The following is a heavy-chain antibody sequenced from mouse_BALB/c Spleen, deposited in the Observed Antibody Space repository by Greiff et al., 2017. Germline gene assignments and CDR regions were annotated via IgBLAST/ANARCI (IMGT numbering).Heavy chain of an antibody. Sequence: EVKLVESGGGLVQPGGSLKLSCAASGFDFSRYWMSWVRQAPGKGLEWIGEINPDSSTINYTPSLKDKFIISRDNAKNTLYLQMSKVRSEDTALYYCARAEFITTVPFAYWGQGTLVTVSA. V-gene: IGHV4-1*02. J-gene: IGHJ3*01. CDR2: INPDSSTI. CDR3: ARAEFITTVPFAY. CDR1: GFDFSRYW. D-gene: IGHD1-1*01.